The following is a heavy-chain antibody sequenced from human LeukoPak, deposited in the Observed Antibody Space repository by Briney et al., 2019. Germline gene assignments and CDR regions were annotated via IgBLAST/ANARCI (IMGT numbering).Heavy chain of an antibody. V-gene: IGHV3-53*05. CDR3: ARGGDYSKLPLCFDY. D-gene: IGHD4-11*01. CDR1: GFTVSSNY. J-gene: IGHJ4*02. Sequence: GGSLRLSCAASGFTVSSNYMSWVRQAPGKGLEWVSVIYSGGSTYYADSVKGRFTISRDNSKNTLYLQMNSLRSEDTAVYYCARGGDYSKLPLCFDYWGQGTLVTVSS. CDR2: IYSGGST.